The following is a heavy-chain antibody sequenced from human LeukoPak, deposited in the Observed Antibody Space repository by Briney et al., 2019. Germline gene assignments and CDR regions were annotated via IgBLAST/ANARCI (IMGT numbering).Heavy chain of an antibody. Sequence: PSETLSLTCTVSGGSVSSYYWSWIRQPAGKGLEWIGRIYTSGSTNYNPSLKTRVTMSVDTSKNQFSLKLSSVTAADTAVYYRARSAAAGTVGYYYYYMDVWGKGTTVTVSS. CDR2: IYTSGST. J-gene: IGHJ6*03. D-gene: IGHD6-13*01. V-gene: IGHV4-4*07. CDR1: GGSVSSYY. CDR3: ARSAAAGTVGYYYYYMDV.